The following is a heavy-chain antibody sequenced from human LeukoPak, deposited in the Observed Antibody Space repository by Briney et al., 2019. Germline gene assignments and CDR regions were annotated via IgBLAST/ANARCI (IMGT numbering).Heavy chain of an antibody. CDR2: INAGNGNT. CDR3: AKGLAYCGGDCYSNFQH. CDR1: GYTFTSYA. V-gene: IGHV1-3*01. J-gene: IGHJ1*01. D-gene: IGHD2-21*02. Sequence: ASVKVSCKASGYTFTSYAMHWVRQAPGQRLEWMGWINAGNGNTKYSQKFQGRVTITRDTSASTAYMELSSLRSEDTAVYYCAKGLAYCGGDCYSNFQHWGQGTLVTVSS.